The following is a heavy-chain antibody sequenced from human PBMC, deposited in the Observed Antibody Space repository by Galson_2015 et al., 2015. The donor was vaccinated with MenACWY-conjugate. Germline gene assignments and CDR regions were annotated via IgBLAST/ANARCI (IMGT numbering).Heavy chain of an antibody. CDR2: ISSNGGTT. V-gene: IGHV3-64D*06. J-gene: IGHJ4*02. CDR3: VKTKHVPFDY. D-gene: IGHD6-6*01. Sequence: SLRLSCAASGFTFSSYAMHWVRQAPGKGLEYVSAISSNGGTTYYTDSVKGRFTISRDNSKNTLYLQMSSLRAEDTAVYYCVKTKHVPFDYWGQGTLVTVSS. CDR1: GFTFSSYA.